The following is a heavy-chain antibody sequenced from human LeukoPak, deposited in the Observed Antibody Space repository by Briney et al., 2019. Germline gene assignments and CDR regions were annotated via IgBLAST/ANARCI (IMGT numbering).Heavy chain of an antibody. D-gene: IGHD3-10*01. J-gene: IGHJ4*02. Sequence: GGSLRLSCTASRFTFSNYAINWARQAPGKGLEWVSVISGSGGNTYYADSVKGRFTMSRDNSKNTLYLQMNSLRAEDTAVYYCARDYGSGSYYPDYTYYFDYWGQGTLVTVSS. CDR3: ARDYGSGSYYPDYTYYFDY. CDR1: RFTFSNYA. V-gene: IGHV3-23*01. CDR2: ISGSGGNT.